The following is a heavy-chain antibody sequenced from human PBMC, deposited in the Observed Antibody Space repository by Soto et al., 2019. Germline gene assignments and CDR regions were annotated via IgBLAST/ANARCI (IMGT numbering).Heavy chain of an antibody. D-gene: IGHD3-10*01. J-gene: IGHJ3*02. V-gene: IGHV1-69*01. CDR3: ARAPHYDGSGSYYMGAFDI. Sequence: QVQLVQSGAEVKKPGSSVKVSCKASGGTFSSYAISWVRQAPGQGLEWMGGIIPIFGTANYAQKFQGRVTITADESTSTAYMELSSLRSEDTAVYYCARAPHYDGSGSYYMGAFDIWGQGTMVTVSS. CDR2: IIPIFGTA. CDR1: GGTFSSYA.